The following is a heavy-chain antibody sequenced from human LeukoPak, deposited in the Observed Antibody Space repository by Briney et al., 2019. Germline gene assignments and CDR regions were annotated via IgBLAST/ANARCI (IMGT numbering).Heavy chain of an antibody. D-gene: IGHD3-3*01. CDR3: ARGPYYDFWSGYPYMDV. CDR2: MYYDGST. J-gene: IGHJ6*03. V-gene: IGHV4-31*03. Sequence: SETLSLTCTVSGGSISSGAYCWSWVRQRPGKGLEWIGYMYYDGSTYSNPSLKSRLTISVDTSKNQFSLKLSSVTAADTAVYYCARGPYYDFWSGYPYMDVWGKGTTVTVSS. CDR1: GGSISSGAYC.